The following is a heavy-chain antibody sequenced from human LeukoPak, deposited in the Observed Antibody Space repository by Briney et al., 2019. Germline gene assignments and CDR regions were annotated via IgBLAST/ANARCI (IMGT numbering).Heavy chain of an antibody. J-gene: IGHJ3*02. CDR2: ISGSGGST. CDR1: GFTFSSYA. V-gene: IGHV3-23*01. Sequence: GGSLRLSCAASGFTFSSYAMSWVRQAPGKGLEWVSAISGSGGSTYYADSVKGRFTISRDNSKNTLYLQMNSLRAEDTAVYYCARFKSNWGAFDIWGQGTMVTVSS. D-gene: IGHD7-27*01. CDR3: ARFKSNWGAFDI.